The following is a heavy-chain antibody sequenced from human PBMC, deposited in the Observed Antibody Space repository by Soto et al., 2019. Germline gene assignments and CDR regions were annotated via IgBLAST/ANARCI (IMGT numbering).Heavy chain of an antibody. D-gene: IGHD1-1*01. Sequence: PGGSRRLACEGSGFTVSDYYISWIRQAPGKGLEWISYSSNSGTFSRYADSVKGRFSISRDNTKNLLYLQMNSLRAEDTAVYYCARSGDNYNRLDYWGQGTPVTVSS. CDR2: SSNSGTFS. V-gene: IGHV3-11*06. J-gene: IGHJ4*02. CDR3: ARSGDNYNRLDY. CDR1: GFTVSDYY.